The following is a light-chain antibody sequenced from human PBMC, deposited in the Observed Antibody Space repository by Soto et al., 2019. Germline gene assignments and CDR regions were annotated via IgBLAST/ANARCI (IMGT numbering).Light chain of an antibody. CDR1: SSDVGGYNY. CDR2: EVS. V-gene: IGLV2-14*01. J-gene: IGLJ2*01. Sequence: HSVLTQPASVSGSPGQSITISCTGTSSDVGGYNYVSWYQQHPGKAPKLMIYEVSNRPSGVSNRFSGSKSGNTASLTISGLQAEDEADYYCSSYTSSSTRGVVFGGGTKVTVL. CDR3: SSYTSSSTRGVV.